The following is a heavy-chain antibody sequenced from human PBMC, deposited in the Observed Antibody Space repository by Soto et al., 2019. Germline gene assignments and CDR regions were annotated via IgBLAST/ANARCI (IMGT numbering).Heavy chain of an antibody. Sequence: QVQLVESGGGVVQPGTSLRLSCAPSGFTFSSYVMHWVRQAPGKGLEWVAVVHYDGTKKYYPDSVRGPFTISRDNYENILYLKLNSLRPDDTAVYFCARQTSYAFWDGPQTMDVWGQGTTVTVSS. D-gene: IGHD3-3*01. J-gene: IGHJ6*02. CDR3: ARQTSYAFWDGPQTMDV. CDR1: GFTFSSYV. CDR2: VHYDGTKK. V-gene: IGHV3-33*01.